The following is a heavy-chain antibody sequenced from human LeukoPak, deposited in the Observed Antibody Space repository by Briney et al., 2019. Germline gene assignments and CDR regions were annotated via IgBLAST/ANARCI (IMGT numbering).Heavy chain of an antibody. CDR2: INPNSGGT. J-gene: IGHJ6*03. V-gene: IGHV1-2*02. CDR1: GYTFTGYY. Sequence: ASVKVSCKASGYTFTGYYMHWVRQAPGQGLEWMGWINPNSGGTNYAQKFQGRVTMTRDTSISTAYMELSRLRSDDTAVYYCARDLSSSYQLLSVRYFYYYYMDVWGKGTTVTISS. D-gene: IGHD2-2*01. CDR3: ARDLSSSYQLLSVRYFYYYYMDV.